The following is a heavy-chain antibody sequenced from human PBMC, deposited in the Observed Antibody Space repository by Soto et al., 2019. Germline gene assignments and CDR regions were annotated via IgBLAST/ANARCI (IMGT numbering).Heavy chain of an antibody. CDR1: GFTFSSYA. CDR3: TRENQYYDSLNGYYKLDYFDY. CDR2: ISYDGSNK. D-gene: IGHD3-9*01. J-gene: IGHJ4*02. Sequence: PGGSLRLSCAASGFTFSSYAMHWVRQAPGKGLEWVAVISYDGSNKYYADSVKGRFTISRDNSKNTLYLQMNSLRAEDTAVYYCTRENQYYDSLNGYYKLDYFDYWGQGTLVTVSS. V-gene: IGHV3-30-3*01.